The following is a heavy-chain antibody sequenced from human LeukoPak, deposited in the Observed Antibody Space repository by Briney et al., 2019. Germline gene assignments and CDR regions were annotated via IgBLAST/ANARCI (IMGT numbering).Heavy chain of an antibody. CDR1: GFPFSSYA. CDR3: VNRGGLLLYFIY. D-gene: IGHD3-22*01. J-gene: IGHJ4*02. Sequence: QPGGSLRLSCSASGFPFSSYAMYWVRQAPGKGLEYVSGISSNGGSTYYADSVKGRFTISRDNSKNTLYLQMSSLRAEDTAVYYCVNRGGLLLYFIYWGQGTLVTVSS. CDR2: ISSNGGST. V-gene: IGHV3-64D*06.